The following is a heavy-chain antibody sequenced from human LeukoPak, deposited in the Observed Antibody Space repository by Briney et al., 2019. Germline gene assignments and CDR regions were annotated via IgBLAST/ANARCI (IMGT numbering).Heavy chain of an antibody. CDR1: GGSVISDTYY. V-gene: IGHV4-39*01. J-gene: IGHJ5*02. CDR3: ARHAKYNYFDP. Sequence: PSETLSLTCTVSGGSVISDTYYWGWIRQPPWKGLEGTGSIHYSASTYYTPSLKTRITMSVATSNKQCALKSRPVTAGNTAVYFCARHAKYNYFDPWGQGTLVTVSS. CDR2: IHYSAST.